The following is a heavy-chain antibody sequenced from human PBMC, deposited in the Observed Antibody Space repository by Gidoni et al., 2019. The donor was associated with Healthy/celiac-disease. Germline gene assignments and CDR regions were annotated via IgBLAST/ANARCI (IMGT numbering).Heavy chain of an antibody. CDR2: INPSCCST. J-gene: IGHJ6*02. CDR3: ARDGYGSGRGGMDV. Sequence: QVQLVQSGAEVKKPGASVKVYCKASGYTFTSYYMHWVRQAPGQGLEWMGIINPSCCSTSYAQKFQGRVTMTRDTSTSTVYMELSSLRSEDTAVYSWARDGYGSGRGGMDVWGQGTTVTVSS. D-gene: IGHD3-10*01. V-gene: IGHV1-46*01. CDR1: GYTFTSYY.